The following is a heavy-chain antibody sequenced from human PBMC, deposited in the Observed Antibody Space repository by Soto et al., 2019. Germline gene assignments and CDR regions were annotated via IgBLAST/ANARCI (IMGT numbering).Heavy chain of an antibody. Sequence: HEHLVQSGAEVKRPGASLKVSCKASGYSFTGYYIHWVRQAPGQGLEWMGWINPDSGATNYAQNFQGRVTLTSETSISTASRDLTSLTSDDAGCDYCARGDYGTGGYPFPYFDYLGQGTLVIVSS. D-gene: IGHD2-8*02. CDR2: INPDSGAT. J-gene: IGHJ4*02. CDR1: GYSFTGYY. CDR3: ARGDYGTGGYPFPYFDY. V-gene: IGHV1-2*02.